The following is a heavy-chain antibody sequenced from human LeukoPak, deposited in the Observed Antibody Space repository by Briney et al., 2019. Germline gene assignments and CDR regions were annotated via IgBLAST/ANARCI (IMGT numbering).Heavy chain of an antibody. CDR1: GFTFSSYA. Sequence: GGSLRLSCAASGFTFSSYAMHWVRQAPGKGLEWAAVISYDGSNKYYADSVKGRFTISRDNAKNSLYLQMNSLRAEDTAVYYCAELGITMIGGVWGKGTTVTISS. D-gene: IGHD3-10*02. J-gene: IGHJ6*04. CDR2: ISYDGSNK. CDR3: AELGITMIGGV. V-gene: IGHV3-30*04.